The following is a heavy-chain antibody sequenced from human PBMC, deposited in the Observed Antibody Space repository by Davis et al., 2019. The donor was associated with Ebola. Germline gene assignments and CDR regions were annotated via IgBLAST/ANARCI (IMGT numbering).Heavy chain of an antibody. CDR1: GFTFSSYG. Sequence: GESLKISCAASGFTFSSYGMHWVRQAPGKGLEWVAVIWYDGSNKYYADSVKGRFTISRDNSKNTLYLQMNSLRAEDTAVYYCARGGYFDWLTNDYWGQGTLVTVSS. J-gene: IGHJ4*02. D-gene: IGHD3-9*01. V-gene: IGHV3-33*01. CDR2: IWYDGSNK. CDR3: ARGGYFDWLTNDY.